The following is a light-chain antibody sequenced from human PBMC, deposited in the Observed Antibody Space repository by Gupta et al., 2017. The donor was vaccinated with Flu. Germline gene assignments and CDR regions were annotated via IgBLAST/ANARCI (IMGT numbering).Light chain of an antibody. CDR2: DVT. J-gene: IGLJ1*01. V-gene: IGLV2-11*01. CDR1: SNDVGGSNR. CDR3: SSHAGRVTWV. Sequence: QSAPTQPRSVSGSPGQSVTISCNGSSNDVGGSNRVSWYQPRPGKAPKLILYDVTERPSGVPVRFSGSKSGNTASLTISGLQADDEADYYCSSHAGRVTWVFGTGTTVTVL.